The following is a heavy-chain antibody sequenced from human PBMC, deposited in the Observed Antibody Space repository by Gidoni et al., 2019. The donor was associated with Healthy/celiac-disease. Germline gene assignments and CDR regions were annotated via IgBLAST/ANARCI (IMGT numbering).Heavy chain of an antibody. Sequence: EVQLVESGGGLVQPGGSLRLSCAASGFTFSRYSMNWVRQAPGKGLEWVSYISSSSSTIYYADSVKGRFTISRDNAKNSLYLQMNSLRAEDTAVYYCARDPRTEANSSGWLFKTHYYYYGMDVWGQGTTVTVSS. CDR1: GFTFSRYS. V-gene: IGHV3-48*01. J-gene: IGHJ6*02. D-gene: IGHD6-19*01. CDR3: ARDPRTEANSSGWLFKTHYYYYGMDV. CDR2: ISSSSSTI.